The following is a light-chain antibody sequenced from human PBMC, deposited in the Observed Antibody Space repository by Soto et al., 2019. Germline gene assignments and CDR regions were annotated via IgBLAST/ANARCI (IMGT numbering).Light chain of an antibody. CDR2: DAS. Sequence: EIVLTQSPATLSLSPGERATLSCRASQSVSSYLAWYQQKPGQAPRLLIYDASNRATGIPARFSGSGSGTDFTLTISSLEADDFAYYYCQQRGDWPRVTFGPGTKVDLK. J-gene: IGKJ3*01. V-gene: IGKV3-11*01. CDR1: QSVSSY. CDR3: QQRGDWPRVT.